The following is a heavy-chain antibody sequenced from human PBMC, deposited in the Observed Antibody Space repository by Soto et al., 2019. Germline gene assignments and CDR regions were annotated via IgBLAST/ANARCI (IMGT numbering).Heavy chain of an antibody. CDR3: AGGGARWPGYFDS. J-gene: IGHJ4*02. CDR1: GGSISGDYY. V-gene: IGHV4-30-4*08. D-gene: IGHD2-15*01. Sequence: TLALTCSVSGGSISGDYYWSCIRQSPEKGLEWIGYIYYSGSSYSNPALQSRLSMSLDTSKNQFPLKLRSVTAADPAVYYGAGGGARWPGYFDSWGQGALVTVSS. CDR2: IYYSGSS.